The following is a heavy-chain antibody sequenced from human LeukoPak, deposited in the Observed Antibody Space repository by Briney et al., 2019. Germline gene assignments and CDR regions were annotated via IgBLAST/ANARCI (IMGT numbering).Heavy chain of an antibody. D-gene: IGHD6-19*01. CDR1: GYTFTSYA. V-gene: IGHV1-69*06. CDR3: ARVLSSGWYYYYYMDV. J-gene: IGHJ6*03. CDR2: IIPIFGTA. Sequence: GASVKVSCKASGYTFTSYAISWVRQAPGQGLEWMGGIIPIFGTANYAQKFQGRVTITADKSTSTAYMELSSLRSEDTAVYYCARVLSSGWYYYYYMDVWGKGTTVTVSS.